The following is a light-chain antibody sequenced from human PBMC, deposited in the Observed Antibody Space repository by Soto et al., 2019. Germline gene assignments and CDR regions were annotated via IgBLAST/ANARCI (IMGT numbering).Light chain of an antibody. CDR1: SSDVGSYKL. Sequence: QSALTQPASVSGSPGQSITISCTGTSSDVGSYKLVSWYQQHPGKAPKLMIYEGSKRPSGVSNRFSGSKSCNTASLTISGLQAEDEADYYCCSYAGSSTWVFGGRTKHTVL. J-gene: IGLJ3*02. V-gene: IGLV2-23*01. CDR2: EGS. CDR3: CSYAGSSTWV.